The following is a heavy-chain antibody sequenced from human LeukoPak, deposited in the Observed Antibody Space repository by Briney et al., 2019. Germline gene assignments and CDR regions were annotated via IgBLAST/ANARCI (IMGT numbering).Heavy chain of an antibody. CDR3: ARRSRYCSSTSCSRFDP. J-gene: IGHJ5*02. Sequence: SETLSLTCTVSGYFISSGYYWGWIRQPPGKGLEWIGEINHSGSTNYNPSLKSRVTISVDTSKNQFSLKLSSVTAADTAVYYCARRSRYCSSTSCSRFDPWGQGTLVTVSS. V-gene: IGHV4-38-2*02. CDR1: GYFISSGYY. D-gene: IGHD2-2*01. CDR2: INHSGST.